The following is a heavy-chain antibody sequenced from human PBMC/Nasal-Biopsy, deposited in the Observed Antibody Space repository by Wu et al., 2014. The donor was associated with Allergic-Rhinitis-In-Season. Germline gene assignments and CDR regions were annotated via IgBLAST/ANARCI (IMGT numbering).Heavy chain of an antibody. J-gene: IGHJ6*03. CDR1: GFTFSSYA. D-gene: IGHD3-3*01. CDR3: AKDRRSPFGVVIVAPPASPEEIYYMDV. V-gene: IGHV3-30*04. CDR2: ISYDGSNE. Sequence: LRLSCAASGFTFSSYAMHWVRQAPGKGLEWVALISYDGSNEYYADSVKGRFTISRDNSKNTLYLQMNSLRAEDTAVYYCAKDRRSPFGVVIVAPPASPEEIYYMDVWGKGTTVTVSS.